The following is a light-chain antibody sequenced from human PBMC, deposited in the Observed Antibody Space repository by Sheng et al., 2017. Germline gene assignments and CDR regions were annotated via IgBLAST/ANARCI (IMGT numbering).Light chain of an antibody. CDR3: QQYYSTPLT. J-gene: IGKJ4*01. CDR1: QSILFSSNSRNY. Sequence: DIVMTQSPDSLAVSLGERATINCKSSQSILFSSNSRNYLTWYQHKPGQPPKMLIYGASTRGYGVPDRFSGSGSGTDFTLTISSLQAEDVAVYYCQQYYSTPLTFGGGTKVEIK. V-gene: IGKV4-1*01. CDR2: GAS.